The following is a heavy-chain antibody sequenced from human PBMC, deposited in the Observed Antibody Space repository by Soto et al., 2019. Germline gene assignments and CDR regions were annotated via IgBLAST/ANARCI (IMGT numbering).Heavy chain of an antibody. J-gene: IGHJ3*02. D-gene: IGHD4-17*01. CDR2: ISGSGGST. Sequence: EVQLLESGGGLVQPGGSLRLSCAASGFTFSSYAMSWVRQAPGKGLEWVSAISGSGGSTYYADSVKGRFTISRDNSKNTLYLQMNSLRAEDTAVYYCANVFKDYDDYADAFDIWGQGTMVTVSS. CDR3: ANVFKDYDDYADAFDI. CDR1: GFTFSSYA. V-gene: IGHV3-23*01.